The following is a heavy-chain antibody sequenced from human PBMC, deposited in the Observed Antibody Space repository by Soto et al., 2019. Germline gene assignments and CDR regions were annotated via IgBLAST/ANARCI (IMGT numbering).Heavy chain of an antibody. CDR2: ITDSDDKT. D-gene: IGHD3-3*01. CDR1: GFTFSSYA. J-gene: IGHJ4*02. CDR3: AKTRYDFWSGSDF. V-gene: IGHV3-23*01. Sequence: PGGSLRLSCAASGFTFSSYAMTWVRQAPGKGLEWVSGITDSDDKTFYADSVKGRFTISRDNSKNTLYLQMNSLRAEDTAVYYCAKTRYDFWSGSDFWGQGTLVTVSS.